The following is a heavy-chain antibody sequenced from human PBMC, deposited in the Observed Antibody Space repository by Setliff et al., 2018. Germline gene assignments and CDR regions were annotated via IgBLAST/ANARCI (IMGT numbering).Heavy chain of an antibody. J-gene: IGHJ6*02. CDR1: GGSIINSYY. Sequence: PSETLSLTCTVSGGSIINSYYWSWIRQPAGKGLEWIGDIYKGGSTYYNPSLRSRVSMSLDTSKRQVSLNLNSVTAADTGVYYCATRTFAVIPHSGLGLDYFYGMDVWGRGTTVTVSS. CDR3: ATRTFAVIPHSGLGLDYFYGMDV. D-gene: IGHD2-21*01. CDR2: IYKGGST. V-gene: IGHV4-38-2*02.